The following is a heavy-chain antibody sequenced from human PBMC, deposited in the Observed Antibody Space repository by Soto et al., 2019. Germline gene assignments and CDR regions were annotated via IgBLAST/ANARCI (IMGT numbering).Heavy chain of an antibody. Sequence: QVQLQESGPGLEKPSETLPLTCTVSGGSISSYYWSWIRQPAGKGLEWIGRIYTSGSTNYNPSLKSRVTMSVDTSKNQFSLKLSSVTAADTAVYYCARDGHHYYGSGSYYRGMYYFDYWGHGTLVTVSS. D-gene: IGHD3-10*01. CDR3: ARDGHHYYGSGSYYRGMYYFDY. V-gene: IGHV4-4*07. J-gene: IGHJ4*01. CDR2: IYTSGST. CDR1: GGSISSYY.